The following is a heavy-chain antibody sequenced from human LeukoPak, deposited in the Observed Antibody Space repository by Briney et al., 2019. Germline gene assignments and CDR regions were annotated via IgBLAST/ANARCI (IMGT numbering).Heavy chain of an antibody. J-gene: IGHJ6*03. Sequence: ASVKVSCKTSGYTFTSYGLSWVRQAPGQGLEWMGCIITYNGNTYYSQKLQGRVTMTTDTSTSTAYMELRSLRSDDTAVYYCAKTTVTSEEYFYYYMDVWGKGPTVTVSS. D-gene: IGHD4-17*01. CDR1: GYTFTSYG. CDR2: IITYNGNT. V-gene: IGHV1-18*01. CDR3: AKTTVTSEEYFYYYMDV.